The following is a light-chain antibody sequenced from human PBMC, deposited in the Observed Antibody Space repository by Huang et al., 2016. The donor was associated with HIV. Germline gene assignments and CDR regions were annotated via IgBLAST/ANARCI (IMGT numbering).Light chain of an antibody. CDR1: QSLLYSDGKTN. J-gene: IGKJ1*01. CDR2: EVS. Sequence: EIVMTQTPLSLSVTPGQPASISSKSTQSLLYSDGKTNLSWYLQKAGQPPKLLIYEVSNRFSGVPDRFSGSGSGTDFTLKISRVEAEDVGLYYCMQSKHLPPTFGPGTRVDIK. V-gene: IGKV2D-29*01. CDR3: MQSKHLPPT.